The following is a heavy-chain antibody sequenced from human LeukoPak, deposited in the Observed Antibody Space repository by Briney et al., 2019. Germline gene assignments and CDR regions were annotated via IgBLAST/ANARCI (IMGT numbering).Heavy chain of an antibody. D-gene: IGHD3-22*01. V-gene: IGHV3-30*04. CDR1: GFTFSSYA. Sequence: GGSLRLSCAASGFTFSSYAMHWVRQAPGKGLEWVAVISYDGSNKYYADSVKGRFTISRDNSKNTLYLQMNSLRAEDTAVYYCARLSGNYYDSSGYYYHRPDFDYWCQGTLVTVSS. CDR2: ISYDGSNK. J-gene: IGHJ4*02. CDR3: ARLSGNYYDSSGYYYHRPDFDY.